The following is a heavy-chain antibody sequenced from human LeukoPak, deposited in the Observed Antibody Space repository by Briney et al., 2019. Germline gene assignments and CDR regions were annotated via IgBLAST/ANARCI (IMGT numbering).Heavy chain of an antibody. CDR3: ARSRGYYYGSGGLYFDY. CDR2: INYSGTT. Sequence: SETLSLTCAVSGGSLNGYYWTWIRQPPGKGLEWIGEINYSGTTNYNPSLKSRVTISVDTSKNQFSLKLSSVTAADTAVYYCARSRGYYYGSGGLYFDYWGQGTLVTVSS. V-gene: IGHV4-34*01. D-gene: IGHD3-10*01. J-gene: IGHJ4*02. CDR1: GGSLNGYY.